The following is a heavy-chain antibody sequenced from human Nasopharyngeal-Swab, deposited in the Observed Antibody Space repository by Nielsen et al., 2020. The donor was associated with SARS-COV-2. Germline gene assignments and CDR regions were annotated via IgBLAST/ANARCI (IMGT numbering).Heavy chain of an antibody. Sequence: GGSLRLCCAASGFTFSSYAMHWVRQAPGKGLEWVAVISYDGSNKYYADSVKGRFTISRDNSKNTLYLQMNSLRAEDTAVYYCARGARGFYYDSSGYSNFDYWGQGTLVTVSS. CDR1: GFTFSSYA. CDR2: ISYDGSNK. J-gene: IGHJ4*02. CDR3: ARGARGFYYDSSGYSNFDY. V-gene: IGHV3-30*04. D-gene: IGHD3-22*01.